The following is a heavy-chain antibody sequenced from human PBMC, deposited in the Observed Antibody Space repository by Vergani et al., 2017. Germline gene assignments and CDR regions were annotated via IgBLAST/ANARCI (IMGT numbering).Heavy chain of an antibody. CDR3: ARDLLLWFGELSRGGFDP. CDR1: GFTFSSYG. Sequence: QVQLVESGGGVVQPGRSLRLSCAASGFTFSSYGMHWVRQAPGKGLEWVAVIWYDGSNKDYADSVKGRFTISRDNSKNTLYLQMNSLRAEDTAVYYCARDLLLWFGELSRGGFDPWGQGTLVTVSS. CDR2: IWYDGSNK. D-gene: IGHD3-10*01. J-gene: IGHJ5*02. V-gene: IGHV3-33*01.